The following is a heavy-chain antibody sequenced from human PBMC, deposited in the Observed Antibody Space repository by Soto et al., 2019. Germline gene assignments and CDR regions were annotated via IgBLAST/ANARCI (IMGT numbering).Heavy chain of an antibody. CDR1: GGSFSGYY. CDR3: ARDGRDGYNFVY. J-gene: IGHJ4*02. CDR2: INHSGST. V-gene: IGHV4-34*01. D-gene: IGHD5-12*01. Sequence: SETLSLTCAVYGGSFSGYYWSWIRQPPGKGLEWIGEINHSGSTNYNPSLKSRVTISVDTSKNQFSLKLSSVTAADTAVYYCARDGRDGYNFVYWGQGTLVTVSS.